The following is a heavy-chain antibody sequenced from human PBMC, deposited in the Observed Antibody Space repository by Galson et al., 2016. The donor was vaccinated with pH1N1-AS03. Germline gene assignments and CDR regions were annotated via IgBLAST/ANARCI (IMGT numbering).Heavy chain of an antibody. CDR2: VSYDGSNK. V-gene: IGHV3-30*07. CDR3: AKDEGDGYCSGGSCYKYFDY. Sequence: SLRLSCAASGLTFSSYAMHWVRQAPGKGLEWVAVVSYDGSNKYYADSVKGRFTISRDNSKNTLYLQMNSLRAEDTAIYYCAKDEGDGYCSGGSCYKYFDYWGQGTLVTVSS. J-gene: IGHJ4*02. CDR1: GLTFSSYA. D-gene: IGHD2-15*01.